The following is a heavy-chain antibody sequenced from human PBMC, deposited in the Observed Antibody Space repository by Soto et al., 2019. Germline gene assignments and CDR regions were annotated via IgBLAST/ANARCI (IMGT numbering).Heavy chain of an antibody. Sequence: QVQLVQSGAEVKKPGSSVKVSCKASGGTFSSYAISWVRQAPGQGLEWMGGIIPIFGTANYAQKFQGRVTITADESTSTGYMEVSSLRSEDTGVYFWAGRGKIFWGKGWFDPWGQGALVTVSS. CDR2: IIPIFGTA. D-gene: IGHD3-16*01. CDR3: AGRGKIFWGKGWFDP. J-gene: IGHJ5*02. V-gene: IGHV1-69*01. CDR1: GGTFSSYA.